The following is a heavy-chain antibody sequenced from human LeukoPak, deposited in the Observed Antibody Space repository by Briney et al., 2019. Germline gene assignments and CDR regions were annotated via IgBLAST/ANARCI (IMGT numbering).Heavy chain of an antibody. D-gene: IGHD3-10*01. CDR3: AKGQSMVRGVAFDY. Sequence: GGSLRLSCAASGFTFSSYSMNWVRQAPGKGLEWVSSISSSSSYIYYADSVKGRFTISRDNSKNTLYLQMNSLRAEDTAVYYCAKGQSMVRGVAFDYWGQGTLVTVSS. V-gene: IGHV3-21*01. J-gene: IGHJ4*02. CDR2: ISSSSSYI. CDR1: GFTFSSYS.